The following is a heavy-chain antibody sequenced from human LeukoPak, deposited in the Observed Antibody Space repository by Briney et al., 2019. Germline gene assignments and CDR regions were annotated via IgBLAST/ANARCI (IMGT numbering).Heavy chain of an antibody. D-gene: IGHD3-22*01. Sequence: PGGSLRLSCAASGFTFSSYAMSWVRQAPGKGLEWVSAISGSGGSTYYADSVKGRFTISRDNSKNTLYLQMNSLRAEDTAVYYRARESGNYYDSNFDYWGQGTLVTVSS. CDR2: ISGSGGST. V-gene: IGHV3-23*01. CDR3: ARESGNYYDSNFDY. J-gene: IGHJ4*02. CDR1: GFTFSSYA.